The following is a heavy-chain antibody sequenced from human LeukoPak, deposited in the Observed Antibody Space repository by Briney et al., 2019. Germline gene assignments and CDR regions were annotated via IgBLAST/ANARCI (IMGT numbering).Heavy chain of an antibody. Sequence: SETLSLTCAVYGGSFSVYYWSWIRHPPGKGLEWIGEINHSRSTNYNPSLKSRVTISIDPSKNQFSLKLSSVTAADTAVYYCARGGLKWELLPARARKSFYFDYWGQGTLVTVSS. V-gene: IGHV4-34*01. CDR1: GGSFSVYY. CDR3: ARGGLKWELLPARARKSFYFDY. J-gene: IGHJ4*02. CDR2: INHSRST. D-gene: IGHD1-26*01.